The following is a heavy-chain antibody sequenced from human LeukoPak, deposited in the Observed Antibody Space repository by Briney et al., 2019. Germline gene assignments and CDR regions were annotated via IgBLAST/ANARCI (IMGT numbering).Heavy chain of an antibody. CDR1: GFTFSSYV. D-gene: IGHD4-23*01. CDR2: ISGSGDIT. Sequence: GGSLRLSCEASGFTFSSYVMSWVRQAPGKGLEWVSVISGSGDITYYADSVKGRFTISRDNSKNTLYLQMNGLRAEDTAVYYCAKRTTVVTHFDNWGQGTLVTVSS. CDR3: AKRTTVVTHFDN. J-gene: IGHJ4*02. V-gene: IGHV3-23*01.